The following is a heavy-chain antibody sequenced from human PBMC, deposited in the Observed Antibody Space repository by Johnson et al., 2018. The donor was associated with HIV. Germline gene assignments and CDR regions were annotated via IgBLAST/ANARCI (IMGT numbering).Heavy chain of an antibody. V-gene: IGHV3-66*02. CDR3: ARGQLDNAFDI. CDR2: IYSGGST. J-gene: IGHJ3*02. Sequence: EQLVESGGGLVKPGGSLRLSCAASGFTVSSNYMSWVRQAPGKGLEWVSVIYSGGSTYYADSVTGRFTISRDNSKNTLYLQMNSLRGEDTAVYYCARGQLDNAFDIWGQGTMVTVSS. D-gene: IGHD6-13*01. CDR1: GFTVSSNY.